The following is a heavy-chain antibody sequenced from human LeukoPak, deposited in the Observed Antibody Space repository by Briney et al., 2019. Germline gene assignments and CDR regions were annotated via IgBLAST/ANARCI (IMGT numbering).Heavy chain of an antibody. CDR3: ARGGRRYYDSSGYSLRY. CDR1: GGTFSSYA. V-gene: IGHV1-69*13. J-gene: IGHJ4*02. CDR2: IIPIFGTA. Sequence: GASVKVSCKASGGTFSSYAISWVRQAPGQGLEWMGGIIPIFGTANYAQKFQGRVTITADESTSTAYMELSSLRSEDTAVYYCARGGRRYYDSSGYSLRYWGQGTLVTVSS. D-gene: IGHD3-22*01.